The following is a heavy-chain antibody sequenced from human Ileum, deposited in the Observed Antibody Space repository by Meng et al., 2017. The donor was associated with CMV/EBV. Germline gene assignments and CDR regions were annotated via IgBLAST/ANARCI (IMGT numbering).Heavy chain of an antibody. CDR2: LKSNAYGGAT. CDR1: FIFPTAW. CDR3: ANGGGGFLEQLSFDY. J-gene: IGHJ4*02. V-gene: IGHV3-15*01. D-gene: IGHD3-3*01. Sequence: FIFPTAWMHWVRQTPGKGLEWVGRLKSNAYGGATEYAAPVKGRFTISRDDSKNTLYVQMNSLRAEDTAVYYCANGGGGFLEQLSFDYWGQGTLVTVSS.